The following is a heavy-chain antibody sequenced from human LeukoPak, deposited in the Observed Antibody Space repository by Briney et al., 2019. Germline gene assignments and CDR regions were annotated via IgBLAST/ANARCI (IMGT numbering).Heavy chain of an antibody. CDR1: GGSISSGSYY. CDR3: ARETAVAGTDY. D-gene: IGHD6-19*01. V-gene: IGHV4-61*10. J-gene: IGHJ4*02. CDR2: IYYSGST. Sequence: PSETLSLTCTVSGGSISSGSYYWSWIRQPAGKGLEWIGYIYYSGSTNYNPSLKSRVTMSVDTSKNQFSLKLSSVTAADTAVYYCARETAVAGTDYWGQGTLVTVSS.